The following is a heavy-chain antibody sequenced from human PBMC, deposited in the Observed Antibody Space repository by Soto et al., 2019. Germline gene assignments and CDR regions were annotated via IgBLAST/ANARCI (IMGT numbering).Heavy chain of an antibody. CDR1: GFTFDDYA. V-gene: IGHV3-9*01. J-gene: IGHJ6*02. CDR3: AKGQLAYYYYYGMDV. CDR2: ISWNSGSI. D-gene: IGHD6-13*01. Sequence: DVQLVESGGGLVQPGRSLRLSCAASGFTFDDYAMHWVRQAPGKGLEWVSGISWNSGSIGYADSVKGRFTISRDNAKNSLYLQMNSLRAEDTALYYCAKGQLAYYYYYGMDVWGQGTTVTVSS.